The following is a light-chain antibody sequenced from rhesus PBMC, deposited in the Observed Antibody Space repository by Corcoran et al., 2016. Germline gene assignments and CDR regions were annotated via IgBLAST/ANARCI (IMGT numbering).Light chain of an antibody. CDR2: RAS. CDR1: QSLRNY. V-gene: IGKV1S9*01. CDR3: QQGYSYPLT. Sequence: DIQMTQSPSSLSASVGDRVTITCQASQSLRNYLNWYPKKAGKIPKLLLYRASSLQSGIPSRFSGSGSGTDVTLTISSLQPEDFATYYCQQGYSYPLTFGGGTKVELK. J-gene: IGKJ4*01.